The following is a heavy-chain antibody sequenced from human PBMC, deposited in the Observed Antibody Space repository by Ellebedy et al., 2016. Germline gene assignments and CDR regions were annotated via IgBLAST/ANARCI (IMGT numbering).Heavy chain of an antibody. CDR1: GFTFSRYW. CDR3: VRGCTNGECQPGGFDY. CDR2: VYSGETTT. V-gene: IGHV3-74*01. J-gene: IGHJ4*02. D-gene: IGHD2-8*01. Sequence: GESLKISCAASGFTFSRYWMHWVRQVPGKGLLWVSRVYSGETTTLYADSVKGRFTVSRDNAKNTLYLQMNSLRAEDTAVYYCVRGCTNGECQPGGFDYWGQGTLVTVSS.